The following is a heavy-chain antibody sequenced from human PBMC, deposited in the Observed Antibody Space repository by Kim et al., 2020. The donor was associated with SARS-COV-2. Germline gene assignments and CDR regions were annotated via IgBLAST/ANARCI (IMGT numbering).Heavy chain of an antibody. V-gene: IGHV4-34*01. CDR1: GGSFSGYY. CDR3: ARGLGGLAAAGPLDY. Sequence: SETLSLTCAVYGGSFSGYYWSWIRQPPGKWLEWIGEINHSGSTNYNPSLKSRVTISVDTSKNQFSLKLSSVTAADTAVYYCARGLGGLAAAGPLDYWGQGTLVTVSS. D-gene: IGHD6-13*01. J-gene: IGHJ4*02. CDR2: INHSGST.